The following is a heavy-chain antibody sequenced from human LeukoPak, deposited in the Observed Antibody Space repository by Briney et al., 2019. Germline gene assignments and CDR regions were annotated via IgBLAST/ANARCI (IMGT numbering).Heavy chain of an antibody. J-gene: IGHJ4*02. CDR3: ARFCGAVVNFDY. D-gene: IGHD3-22*01. CDR1: GGSISSSIYY. V-gene: IGHV4-39*07. CDR2: INYGGTT. Sequence: PSETLSLTCTVSGGSISSSIYYWGWIRQPPGKGLEWIGSINYGGTTFYNPSLKRRVTITVDASKIQFSLKVNSVTAADTAVYYCARFCGAVVNFDYWGQGTLVTVSS.